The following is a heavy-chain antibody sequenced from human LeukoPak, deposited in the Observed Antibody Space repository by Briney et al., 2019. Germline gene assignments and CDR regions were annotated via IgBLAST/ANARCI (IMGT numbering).Heavy chain of an antibody. CDR1: GYTLTELS. J-gene: IGHJ4*02. D-gene: IGHD2-15*01. Sequence: ASVKVSCKVPGYTLTELSMHWVRQAPGKGLEWMGGFDPEDGETIYAQKFQGRVTMTEDTSTDTAYMELSSLRSEDTAVYYCASRGYCSGGSCYPGLFDYWGQGTLVTVSS. CDR2: FDPEDGET. V-gene: IGHV1-24*01. CDR3: ASRGYCSGGSCYPGLFDY.